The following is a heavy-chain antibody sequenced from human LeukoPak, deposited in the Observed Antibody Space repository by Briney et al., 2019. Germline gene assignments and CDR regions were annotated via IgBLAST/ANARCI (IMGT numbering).Heavy chain of an antibody. CDR1: GESHNSYY. V-gene: IGHV4-34*01. J-gene: IGHJ4*02. CDR2: IYESGTT. CDR3: ARGAWATRLGS. Sequence: SETLSLTCAVYGESHNSYYWSWVRQPPGEGLEWIGEIYESGTTEYNPSLKSRVTISMVPSKQQFSLSLSSVTAADTAVYYCARGAWATRLGSWGLGTPVIVSS. D-gene: IGHD2-15*01.